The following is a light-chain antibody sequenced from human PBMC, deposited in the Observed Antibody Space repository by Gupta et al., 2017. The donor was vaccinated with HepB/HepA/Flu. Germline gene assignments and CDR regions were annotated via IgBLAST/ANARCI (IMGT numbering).Light chain of an antibody. V-gene: IGLV4-69*01. J-gene: IGLJ3*02. Sequence: HLVLTHSPSVSASLPASVTLTCTLTGEYDKYAIAWHQQQPEKGPRYLMKVNSDGTHNKGKGIPDRLPGSSSGAERYLTNSSLQSEDEADYYCQTWGTGHWVFGGGTKLTVL. CDR1: GEYDKYA. CDR2: VNSDGTH. CDR3: QTWGTGHWV.